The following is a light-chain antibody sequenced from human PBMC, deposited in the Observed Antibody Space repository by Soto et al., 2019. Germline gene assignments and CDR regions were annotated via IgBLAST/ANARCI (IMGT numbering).Light chain of an antibody. CDR1: QSVSNNY. J-gene: IGKJ1*01. Sequence: EVVLTQSPGTLSWSPRERATLSCRSSQSVSNNYLAWYQHKPGQAPRLLIYGASNRAPGIPDRFSGSGSGPDFTLTISRLEHEDFAVYYWQLDAASPRSFGQGTLVEVK. V-gene: IGKV3-20*01. CDR2: GAS. CDR3: QLDAASPRS.